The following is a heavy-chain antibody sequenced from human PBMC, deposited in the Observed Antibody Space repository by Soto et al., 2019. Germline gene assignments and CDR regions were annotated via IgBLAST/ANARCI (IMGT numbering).Heavy chain of an antibody. CDR3: ARQWEPTRNDAFDI. J-gene: IGHJ3*02. CDR2: ISAYNGNT. CDR1: GYTFTGYG. V-gene: IGHV1-18*01. D-gene: IGHD1-26*01. Sequence: ASVKVSCKASGYTFTGYGISWVRQAPGQGLEWMGWISAYNGNTNYAQKLQGRVTMTTDTSTSTAYMELRSLRSDDTAVYYCARQWEPTRNDAFDIWGQGTMVTVSS.